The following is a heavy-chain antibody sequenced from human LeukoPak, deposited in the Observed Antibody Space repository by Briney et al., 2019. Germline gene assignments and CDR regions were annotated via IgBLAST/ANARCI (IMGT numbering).Heavy chain of an antibody. J-gene: IGHJ4*02. CDR3: AREGANYYDSSGYYSR. CDR2: ISTTGTTI. CDR1: GFTFSAYH. V-gene: IGHV3-48*03. D-gene: IGHD3-22*01. Sequence: PGGSLRLSCAASGFTFSAYHINWVRQAPGKGLEWISYISTTGTTIHYADSVKGRFAISRDNANNSLYLQMNSLRAEDTAVYYCAREGANYYDSSGYYSRWGQGTLVTVSS.